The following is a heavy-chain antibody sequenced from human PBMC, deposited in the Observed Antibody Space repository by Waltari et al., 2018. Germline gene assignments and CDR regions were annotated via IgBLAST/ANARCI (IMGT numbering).Heavy chain of an antibody. CDR2: MNPNSGNT. J-gene: IGHJ3*02. CDR1: GYTFPSYN. CDR3: ARQGPYSGYAGDAFDI. Sequence: QVQLVQSGAEVKKPGASVTVPCKASGYTFPSYNTTWVRPATGQGLEWMGWMNPNSGNTGYAQKFQGRVTMTRNTSISTAYMELSSLRSEDTAVYYCARQGPYSGYAGDAFDIWGQGTMVTVSS. V-gene: IGHV1-8*01. D-gene: IGHD5-12*01.